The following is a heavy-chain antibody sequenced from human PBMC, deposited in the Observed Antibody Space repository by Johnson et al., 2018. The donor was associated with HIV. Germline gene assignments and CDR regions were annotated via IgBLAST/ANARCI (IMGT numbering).Heavy chain of an antibody. CDR2: ISGSGTNI. CDR1: GFSFSDYY. Sequence: QVQLVESGGGLVKPGGSLRLSCAASGFSFSDYYMSWIRQAPGKGLEWVSYISGSGTNIYYADSVKGRFTISRDNAKKSLFLQMNSLRAEDTAVYYCARERPRDAFDIWGQGTMVTVSS. CDR3: ARERPRDAFDI. J-gene: IGHJ3*02. V-gene: IGHV3-11*01.